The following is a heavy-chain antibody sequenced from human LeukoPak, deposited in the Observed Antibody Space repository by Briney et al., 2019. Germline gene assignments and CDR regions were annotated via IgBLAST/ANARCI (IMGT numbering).Heavy chain of an antibody. V-gene: IGHV1-2*02. J-gene: IGHJ4*02. CDR2: INPNSGGT. D-gene: IGHD6-13*01. CDR1: GYTFTGYY. CDR3: ARDDAVAAADTFDY. Sequence: GASVKVSCKASGYTFTGYYMHWVRQAPGQGLEWMGWINPNSGGTNYAQKFQGRVTMTRDTSISTAYMELSRLRSDDTAGYYCARDDAVAAADTFDYWGQGTLVTVSS.